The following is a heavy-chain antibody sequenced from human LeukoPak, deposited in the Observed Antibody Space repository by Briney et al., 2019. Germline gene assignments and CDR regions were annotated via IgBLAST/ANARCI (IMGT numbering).Heavy chain of an antibody. CDR1: GYTFTDYY. J-gene: IGHJ4*02. Sequence: ASVKVSCKASGYTFTDYYVHWVQQAPGQGPEWMGRVNPDTGGTNYAQKFQGRVTMTRDTSINTAYMELSRLTPDDTAIYYCARVGPTSYFDYWGQGTLVTVSS. V-gene: IGHV1-2*06. CDR3: ARVGPTSYFDY. CDR2: VNPDTGGT.